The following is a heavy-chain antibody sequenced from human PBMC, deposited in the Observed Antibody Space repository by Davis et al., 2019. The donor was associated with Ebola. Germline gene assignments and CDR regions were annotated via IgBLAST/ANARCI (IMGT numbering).Heavy chain of an antibody. J-gene: IGHJ4*02. Sequence: GESLTISCAASGFTFSSSGMHWVRQAPGKGLEWVAVITYDGSNKYYADSVKGRFTISRDNAKNSLYLQMNSLRAEDTALYYCAKDRHSSSWSPFDYWGQGTLVTVSS. CDR2: ITYDGSNK. D-gene: IGHD6-13*01. V-gene: IGHV3-30*18. CDR1: GFTFSSSG. CDR3: AKDRHSSSWSPFDY.